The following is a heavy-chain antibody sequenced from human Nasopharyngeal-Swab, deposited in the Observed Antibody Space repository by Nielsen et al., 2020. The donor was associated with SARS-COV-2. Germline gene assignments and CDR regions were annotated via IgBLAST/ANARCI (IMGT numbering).Heavy chain of an antibody. Sequence: WIRQPPGKGLEWIGSIYYSGSTYYNPSLKSRVTISVDTSKNQFSLKLSSVTAADTVVYYCASCRTSITIFGVVIRNGMDVWGQGTTVTVSS. CDR2: IYYSGST. CDR3: ASCRTSITIFGVVIRNGMDV. V-gene: IGHV4-39*01. D-gene: IGHD3-3*01. J-gene: IGHJ6*02.